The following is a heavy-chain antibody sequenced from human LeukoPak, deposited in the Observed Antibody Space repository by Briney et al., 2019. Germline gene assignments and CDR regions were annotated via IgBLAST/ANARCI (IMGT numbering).Heavy chain of an antibody. J-gene: IGHJ6*03. Sequence: ASVKVSCKASGGTFSSYAISWVRQAPGQGLEWMGGIIPIFGTANYAQKFQGRVTITADESTSTAYMELSSLRSEDTAVYYCAGDHSSSWYSGYYYYMDVWGKGTTVTISS. CDR3: AGDHSSSWYSGYYYYMDV. V-gene: IGHV1-69*13. CDR2: IIPIFGTA. CDR1: GGTFSSYA. D-gene: IGHD6-13*01.